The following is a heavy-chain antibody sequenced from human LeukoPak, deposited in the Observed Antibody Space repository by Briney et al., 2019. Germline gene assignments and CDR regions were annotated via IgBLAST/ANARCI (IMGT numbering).Heavy chain of an antibody. V-gene: IGHV3-30*18. J-gene: IGHJ5*02. CDR1: GXTFSTYG. Sequence: LRLSXAASGXTFSTYGMHWVRQAPGKGLEWVAVISYDGSNEYYADYVKGRFTISRDNSNTTLYLQMNSLRAEDTAVYYCAKDTVTDPGSWFDHWGQGTLVTVSS. CDR2: ISYDGSNE. D-gene: IGHD4-17*01. CDR3: AKDTVTDPGSWFDH.